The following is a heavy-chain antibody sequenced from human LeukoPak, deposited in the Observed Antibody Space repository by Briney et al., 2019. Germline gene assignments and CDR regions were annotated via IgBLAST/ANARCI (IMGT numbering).Heavy chain of an antibody. CDR2: INWKTGAT. J-gene: IGHJ4*02. CDR1: GFSFDDYG. D-gene: IGHD5-18*01. V-gene: IGHV3-20*04. CDR3: ARDLGYTYGSAY. Sequence: GGSLRLSCAASGFSFDDYGMSWVRQAPGKGLEWLSGINWKTGATGYSDSVKGRFTISRDNAKSSLYLQMNSLRAEDTAVYYCARDLGYTYGSAYWGQGTLVTVSS.